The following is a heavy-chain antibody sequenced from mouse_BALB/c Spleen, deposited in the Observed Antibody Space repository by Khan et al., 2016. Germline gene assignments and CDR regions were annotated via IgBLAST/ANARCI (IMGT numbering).Heavy chain of an antibody. D-gene: IGHD2-4*01. CDR2: ISPVNGDI. CDR3: IYDYRYFDY. J-gene: IGHJ2*01. V-gene: IGHV1S53*02. CDR1: GYTFPDHA. Sequence: QVQLQQPDAELVKPGASVKISCKASGYTFPDHAIHWVKQKPEQGLEWIGYISPVNGDIKYNEKFKGKATLTADKSSSTAYMQLNGLTSEDSAVYFCIYDYRYFDYWGQGTTLTVSS.